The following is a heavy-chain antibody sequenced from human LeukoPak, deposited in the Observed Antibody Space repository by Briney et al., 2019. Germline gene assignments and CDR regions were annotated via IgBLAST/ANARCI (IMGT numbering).Heavy chain of an antibody. V-gene: IGHV3-7*01. CDR3: ARGDYYYDSSTYFNDAFDI. CDR2: IKPDGSQK. D-gene: IGHD3-22*01. CDR1: GFTFSSYW. J-gene: IGHJ3*02. Sequence: GGSLRLSCAASGFTFSSYWMSWVRQAPGKGLEWVANIKPDGSQKYCVDSVKGRFTISRDNAKNSLYLQKNSLRAEDTAVYYCARGDYYYDSSTYFNDAFDIWGQGTMVTVSS.